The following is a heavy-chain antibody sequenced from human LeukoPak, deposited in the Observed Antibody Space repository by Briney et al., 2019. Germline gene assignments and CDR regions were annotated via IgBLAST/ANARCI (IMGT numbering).Heavy chain of an antibody. V-gene: IGHV4-39*07. CDR3: ARDNKGFGEFGYYYYGMDV. J-gene: IGHJ6*02. Sequence: SETLSLTCIVSGGSNNISNYYWGWIRQPPGKGLEWIGNIYYSGSTYYNPSLKSRVIISVDTSKNQFSLKLSSVTAADTAVYYCARDNKGFGEFGYYYYGMDVWGQGTTVTVSS. CDR2: IYYSGST. D-gene: IGHD3-10*01. CDR1: GGSNNISNYY.